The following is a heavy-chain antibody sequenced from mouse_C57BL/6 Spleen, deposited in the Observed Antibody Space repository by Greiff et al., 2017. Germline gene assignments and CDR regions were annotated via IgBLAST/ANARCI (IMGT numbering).Heavy chain of an antibody. D-gene: IGHD2-5*01. V-gene: IGHV2-4*01. J-gene: IGHJ4*01. CDR3: AKNWNSNYEGYYAMDG. CDR1: GFSLTSYG. Sequence: QVQLQQSGPGLVQPSQSLSITCTVSGFSLTSYGVHWVRQPPGKGLEWLGVIWSGGSTDYNAAFISRLSISKDNSKSQVFFKMNSLQADDTAIYYCAKNWNSNYEGYYAMDGWGQGTSVTVSS. CDR2: IWSGGST.